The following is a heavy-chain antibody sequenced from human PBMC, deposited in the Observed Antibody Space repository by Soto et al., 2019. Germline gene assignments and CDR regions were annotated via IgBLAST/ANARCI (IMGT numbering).Heavy chain of an antibody. J-gene: IGHJ3*02. D-gene: IGHD3-9*01. CDR1: GGSISSGGYS. Sequence: PSETLSLTCAVSGGSISSGGYSWSWIRQPPGKGLEWIGYIYHSGSTYYNPSLKSRVTISVDRSKNQFSLKLSSVTAADTAVYYCARAVLRYFDWLGDALDIWGQGTMVTVSS. V-gene: IGHV4-30-2*01. CDR2: IYHSGST. CDR3: ARAVLRYFDWLGDALDI.